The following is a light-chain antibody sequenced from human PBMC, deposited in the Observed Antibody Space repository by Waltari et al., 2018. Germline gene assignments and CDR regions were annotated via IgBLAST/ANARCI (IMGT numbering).Light chain of an antibody. J-gene: IGKJ4*01. CDR1: ASVLYSSNNKNH. CDR2: WAS. V-gene: IGKV4-1*01. Sequence: DIVMTQSPESLAVSLGERATINCKTRASVLYSSNNKNHLAWYQQKPGQPPKLLLYWASTRKSGVPERFSGSGSETDFTLTVTSLQAEDVAVYYCQQYYNTPLTFGGGTKVEIK. CDR3: QQYYNTPLT.